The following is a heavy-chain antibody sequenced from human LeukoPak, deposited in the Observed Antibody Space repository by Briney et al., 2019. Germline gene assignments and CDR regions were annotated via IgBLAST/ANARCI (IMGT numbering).Heavy chain of an antibody. Sequence: PSETLSLTCTVSGGSISSYYWTWIRQPAGKGLEWIGRIYASGSTNYNPSLKSRVTMSVDTSKNQFSLKLSSVTAADTAVYYCARGADYCDASGYKYYYYMDVWGKGTTVTVSS. V-gene: IGHV4-4*07. D-gene: IGHD3-22*01. CDR1: GGSISSYY. CDR2: IYASGST. CDR3: ARGADYCDASGYKYYYYMDV. J-gene: IGHJ6*03.